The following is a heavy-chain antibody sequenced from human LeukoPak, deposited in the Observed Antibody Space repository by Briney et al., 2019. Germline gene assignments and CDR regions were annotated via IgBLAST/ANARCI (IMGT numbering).Heavy chain of an antibody. CDR1: GGSISSGSYY. J-gene: IGHJ1*01. D-gene: IGHD1-26*01. CDR3: ARTYSGSPQSFQH. CDR2: IYTSGST. Sequence: SQTLSLTCTVSGGSISSGSYYWSWIRQPAGKGLEWIGRIYTSGSTNYNPSLKSRVTISVDTSKNQFSLKLSSVTAADTAVYYCARTYSGSPQSFQHWGQGTLVTVSS. V-gene: IGHV4-61*02.